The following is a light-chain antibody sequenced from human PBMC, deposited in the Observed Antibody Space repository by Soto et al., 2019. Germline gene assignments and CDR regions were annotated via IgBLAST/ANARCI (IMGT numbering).Light chain of an antibody. CDR2: EVN. Sequence: QSALTQPASVSGSPGQSITISCTGTSSDVGAYNFVSWYQQYPGKAPKVMIYEVNNRPSGVSNRFSGSKSGNTASLTISGLQAEDEADYYCSSYTSSSTYVFGTGTKVTV. CDR1: SSDVGAYNF. V-gene: IGLV2-14*01. CDR3: SSYTSSSTYV. J-gene: IGLJ1*01.